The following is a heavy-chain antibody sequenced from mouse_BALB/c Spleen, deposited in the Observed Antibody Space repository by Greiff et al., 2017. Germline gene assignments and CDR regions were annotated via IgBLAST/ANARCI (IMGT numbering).Heavy chain of an antibody. CDR1: GFNIKDTY. CDR3: AREALNWAYFDY. V-gene: IGHV14-3*02. D-gene: IGHD4-1*01. CDR2: IDPANGNT. Sequence: VQLKESGAELVKPGASVKLSCTASGFNIKDTYMHWVKQRPEQGLEWIGRIDPANGNTKYDPKFQGKATITADTSSNTAYLQLSSLTSEDTAVYYCAREALNWAYFDYWGQGTTLTVSS. J-gene: IGHJ2*01.